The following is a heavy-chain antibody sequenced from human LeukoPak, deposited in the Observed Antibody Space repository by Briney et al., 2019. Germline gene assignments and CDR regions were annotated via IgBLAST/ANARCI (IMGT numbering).Heavy chain of an antibody. D-gene: IGHD1-1*01. J-gene: IGHJ3*02. CDR3: ARGRSRLERAFDI. V-gene: IGHV3-48*01. CDR1: GFTFSSYS. Sequence: GGSLRLSCAASGFTFSSYSMNLVRQAPGKGLEWVSYISSSSSTIYYADSVKGRFTISRDNAKNSLYLQMNSLRAEDTAVYYCARGRSRLERAFDIWGQGTMVTVSS. CDR2: ISSSSSTI.